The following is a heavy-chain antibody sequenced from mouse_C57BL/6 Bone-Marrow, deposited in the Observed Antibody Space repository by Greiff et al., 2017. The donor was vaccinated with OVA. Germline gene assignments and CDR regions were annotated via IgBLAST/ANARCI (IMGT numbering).Heavy chain of an antibody. J-gene: IGHJ3*01. CDR3: ARGSEFAY. D-gene: IGHD3-2*02. CDR1: GYTFTSYW. V-gene: IGHV1-61*01. CDR2: IYPSDSET. Sequence: QVQLKQPGAELVRPGSSVKLSCKASGYTFTSYWMDWVKQRPGQGLEWIGNIYPSDSETHYNQKFKDKATLTVDKSSSTAYMQLSSLTSEDSAVYYCARGSEFAYWGQGTLVTVSA.